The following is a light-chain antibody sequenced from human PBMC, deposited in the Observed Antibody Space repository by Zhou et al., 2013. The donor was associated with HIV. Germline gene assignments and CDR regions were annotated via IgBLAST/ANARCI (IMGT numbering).Light chain of an antibody. Sequence: EIVLTQSPGTLPLSPGERAILSCRASQSVSNYLAWYRQKPGQAPRLLIYSASSRATGIPDRFSGSGSGTDFTLTISRLEPEDFAVYYCQQSGVSLTFGGGTKVEIK. CDR1: QSVSNY. J-gene: IGKJ4*01. V-gene: IGKV3-20*01. CDR2: SAS. CDR3: QQSGVSLT.